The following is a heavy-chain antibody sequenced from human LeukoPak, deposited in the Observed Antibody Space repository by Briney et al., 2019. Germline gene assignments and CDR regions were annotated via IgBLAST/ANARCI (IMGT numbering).Heavy chain of an antibody. V-gene: IGHV3-30-3*01. CDR3: ARGASLYSIVPFDI. CDR2: ISYDGSNK. Sequence: PGGSLRLSCAASGFTFSSYAMHWVRQAPGKGLEWVAVISYDGSNKYYADSVKGRFTISRDNSKNTLYLQMNSLRAEDTAVYYCARGASLYSIVPFDIWGQGTKVTVSS. D-gene: IGHD4-11*01. CDR1: GFTFSSYA. J-gene: IGHJ3*02.